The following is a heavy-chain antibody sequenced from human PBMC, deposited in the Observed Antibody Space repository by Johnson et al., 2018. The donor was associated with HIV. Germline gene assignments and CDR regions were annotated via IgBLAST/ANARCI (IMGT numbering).Heavy chain of an antibody. Sequence: QVQLVESGGDLVKPGGSLRLSCAASGFTFSDYCMSWIRQAPGKGLEWVSYISTSGYTTYYAASVTGRFTISRDNAKNSLYLQMNSLRAEATALFYCARANNLSSAFDIWGQGTMVTVSS. CDR2: ISTSGYTT. D-gene: IGHD2-8*01. V-gene: IGHV3-11*01. CDR3: ARANNLSSAFDI. CDR1: GFTFSDYC. J-gene: IGHJ3*02.